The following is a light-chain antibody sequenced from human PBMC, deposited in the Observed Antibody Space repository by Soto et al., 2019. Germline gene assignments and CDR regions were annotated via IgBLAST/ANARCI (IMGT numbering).Light chain of an antibody. CDR3: QQYGNSPIT. J-gene: IGKJ5*01. Sequence: DIVLTQSQGPLSLSPLERATLXCRASQSVTNNYLAWYQQKPGQAPRLLIDGASSRATGVPDRFSGTGSGTDFTLTISRLEPEDFAVFYCQQYGNSPITFGQGTRLEIK. CDR1: QSVTNNY. V-gene: IGKV3-20*01. CDR2: GAS.